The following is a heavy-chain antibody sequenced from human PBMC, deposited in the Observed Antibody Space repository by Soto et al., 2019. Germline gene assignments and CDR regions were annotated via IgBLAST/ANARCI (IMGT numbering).Heavy chain of an antibody. CDR2: IYYSGST. CDR1: GGSISSGGYY. V-gene: IGHV4-31*03. J-gene: IGHJ6*02. D-gene: IGHD4-4*01. CDR3: ARAHLRVTIEGYYYYGMDV. Sequence: QVQLQESGPGLVKPSQTLSLTCTVSGGSISSGGYYWSWIRQHPGKGLEWIGYIYYSGSTYYNPSLKSRVTISVDTSKNQFSLKLSSVTAADTAVYYCARAHLRVTIEGYYYYGMDVWAKGPRSPSP.